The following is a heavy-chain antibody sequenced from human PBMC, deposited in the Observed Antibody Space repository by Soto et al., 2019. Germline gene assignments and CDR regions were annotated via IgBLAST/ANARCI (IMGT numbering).Heavy chain of an antibody. D-gene: IGHD4-4*01. V-gene: IGHV3-30*18. J-gene: IGHJ6*02. CDR2: VSFDSKNK. Sequence: PGGSLRLSCAGSGFSFDSYSMHWVRQAPGKGLEWVTTVSFDSKNKYYIDSVEGRFTISRDNSKNMLYLQMNSLTHEDTAVYYCAKESVEATYSFYGMDVWVPGTTVTVSS. CDR3: AKESVEATYSFYGMDV. CDR1: GFSFDSYS.